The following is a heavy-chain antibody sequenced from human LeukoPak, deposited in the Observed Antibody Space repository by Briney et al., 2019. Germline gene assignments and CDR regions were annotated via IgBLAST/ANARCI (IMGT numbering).Heavy chain of an antibody. J-gene: IGHJ6*02. V-gene: IGHV3-48*03. D-gene: IGHD2-2*01. Sequence: GGSLRLSCAASGFTFSSYEMNWVRQAPGKGLEWVSYISSSGSTIYYADSVKGRFTISRDNAKDSLYLQMNSLRAEDTAVYYCARDRCCSSNYGMDVWGQGTTVTVSS. CDR3: ARDRCCSSNYGMDV. CDR1: GFTFSSYE. CDR2: ISSSGSTI.